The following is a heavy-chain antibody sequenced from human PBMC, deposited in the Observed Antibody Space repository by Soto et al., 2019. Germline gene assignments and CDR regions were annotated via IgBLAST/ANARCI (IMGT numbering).Heavy chain of an antibody. CDR3: ARFPLRPDREYYYYYYGMDV. Sequence: GGSLRLSCAASGFTFSSYWMSWVRQAPGKGLEWVANIKQDGSEKYYVDSVKGRFTISRDNAKNSLYLQMNSLRAEDTAVYYCARFPLRPDREYYYYYYGMDVWGQGTTVTVSS. CDR2: IKQDGSEK. CDR1: GFTFSSYW. D-gene: IGHD2-15*01. V-gene: IGHV3-7*03. J-gene: IGHJ6*02.